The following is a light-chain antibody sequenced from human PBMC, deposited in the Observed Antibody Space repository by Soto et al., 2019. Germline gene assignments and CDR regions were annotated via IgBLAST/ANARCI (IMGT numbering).Light chain of an antibody. V-gene: IGKV3-20*01. CDR1: QTVRNNY. Sequence: EFVLTQSPGTLSLSPGEIATLSFSASQTVRNNYLAWYQQKPGQAPRLLISGVSSRATGIPDRFSGSGSGTDFILTISRVEPEDFAVYYCQQFGTSSLVTFGPGTKVDIK. CDR2: GVS. CDR3: QQFGTSSLVT. J-gene: IGKJ3*01.